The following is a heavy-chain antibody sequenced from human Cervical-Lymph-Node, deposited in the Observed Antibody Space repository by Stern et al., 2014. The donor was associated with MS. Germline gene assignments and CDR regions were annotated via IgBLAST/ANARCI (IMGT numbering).Heavy chain of an antibody. D-gene: IGHD6-13*01. J-gene: IGHJ2*01. CDR2: IYTSGST. V-gene: IGHV4-61*02. CDR1: GGSISSGSYY. CDR3: ARDVGIAAAGSYWYFDL. Sequence: VQLVESGPGLVKPSQTLSLTCTVSGGSISSGSYYWSWIRQPAGKGLEWIGRIYTSGSTNYNPSLKSRVTISVDTPKTHFSLKLSSVTAADTAVYYCARDVGIAAAGSYWYFDLWGRGTLVTVSS.